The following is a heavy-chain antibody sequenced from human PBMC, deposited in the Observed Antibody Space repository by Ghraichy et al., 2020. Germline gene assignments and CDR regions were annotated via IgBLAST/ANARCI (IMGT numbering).Heavy chain of an antibody. Sequence: SETLSLTCTVSGGSISSSSYYWGWIRQPPGKGLEWIGSIYYSGSTYYNPSLKSRVTISVDTSKNQFSLKLSSVTAADTAVYYCARRRGQQLEPRNNWFDPWGQGTLVTVSS. CDR2: IYYSGST. V-gene: IGHV4-39*01. J-gene: IGHJ5*02. D-gene: IGHD6-13*01. CDR1: GGSISSSSYY. CDR3: ARRRGQQLEPRNNWFDP.